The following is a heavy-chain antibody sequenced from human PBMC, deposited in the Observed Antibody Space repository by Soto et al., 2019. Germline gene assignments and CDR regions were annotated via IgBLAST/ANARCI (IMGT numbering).Heavy chain of an antibody. CDR3: VIGGETVMVLGYYYGRDV. Sequence: QEQLVESGGGVVQPGGSLRLSCAASGFQFSSFAIHWVRQAPGKGLEWVAVISSDGSNKYYTDSVKGRFPISRDNSKNTLYLQMNNLRDEDTAVYYCVIGGETVMVLGYYYGRDVWGQGTTVTAS. CDR1: GFQFSSFA. CDR2: ISSDGSNK. J-gene: IGHJ6*02. D-gene: IGHD5-18*01. V-gene: IGHV3-30-3*01.